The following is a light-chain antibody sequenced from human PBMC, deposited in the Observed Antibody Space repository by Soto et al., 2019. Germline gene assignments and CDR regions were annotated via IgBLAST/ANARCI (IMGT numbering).Light chain of an antibody. CDR1: NIGSKS. V-gene: IGLV3-21*04. CDR2: YDR. Sequence: SYELTQPPSVSVAPGKTATITCGGENIGSKSVHWYQQRPGQAPVLVIFYDRARPSGIPERFSGSNSGSKATLTISRVEAGDEADYYCQVWDSGSDSGVFGTGTKVTVL. CDR3: QVWDSGSDSGV. J-gene: IGLJ1*01.